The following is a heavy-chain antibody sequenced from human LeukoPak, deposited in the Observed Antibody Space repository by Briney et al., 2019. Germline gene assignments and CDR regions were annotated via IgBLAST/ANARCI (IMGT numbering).Heavy chain of an antibody. CDR1: GYTFTSYY. J-gene: IGHJ5*02. CDR3: ARERRYCSGGSCDQDWFDP. D-gene: IGHD2-15*01. Sequence: ASVKVSCKASGYTFTSYYMHWVRQAPGQGLEWMGIINPSGGSTSYAQKFQGRVTMTRDMSTSTVYMELSSLRSEDTAVYYCARERRYCSGGSCDQDWFDPWGQGTLVTVSS. V-gene: IGHV1-46*01. CDR2: INPSGGST.